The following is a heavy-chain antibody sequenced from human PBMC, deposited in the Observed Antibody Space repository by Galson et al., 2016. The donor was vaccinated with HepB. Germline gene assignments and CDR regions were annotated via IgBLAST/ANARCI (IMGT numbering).Heavy chain of an antibody. CDR2: ISRSSNYI. D-gene: IGHD2-8*01. J-gene: IGHJ6*03. CDR1: GFTFSSYS. CDR3: ARTSIMVFATRDYYYMDV. Sequence: SLRLSCAASGFTFSSYSMNWVRQAPGKGLEWISSISRSSNYIYYADSMKGRFTISRDNAKNSLYLQMSSLRAEDTAVYFCARTSIMVFATRDYYYMDVWGKGTTVTVSS. V-gene: IGHV3-21*01.